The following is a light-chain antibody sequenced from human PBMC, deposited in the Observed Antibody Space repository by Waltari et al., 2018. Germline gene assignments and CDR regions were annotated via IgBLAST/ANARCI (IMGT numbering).Light chain of an antibody. Sequence: DIVMTQSPDSLAVSLGERATINCKSSQSLFYSSNSKNYLAWDQQKPGQSPKLLIYWASTRESGVPDRFSGSGSGTDFTLTISTLQAEDVAVYYCHQYYSRFTFGPGTKVEIK. V-gene: IGKV4-1*01. J-gene: IGKJ3*01. CDR3: HQYYSRFT. CDR2: WAS. CDR1: QSLFYSSNSKNY.